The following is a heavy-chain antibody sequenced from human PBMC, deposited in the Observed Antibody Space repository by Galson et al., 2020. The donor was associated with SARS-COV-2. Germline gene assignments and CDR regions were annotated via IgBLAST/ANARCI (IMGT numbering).Heavy chain of an antibody. CDR3: AKEYRYYDILTGYYATHYYYYYYGMDV. D-gene: IGHD3-9*01. V-gene: IGHV3-30*18. Sequence: GGSLRLSCAASGFTFSSYGMHWVRQAPGKGLEWVAVISYDGSNKYYADSVRGRFTISRDNSKNTLYLQMNSLRAEDAAVYYCAKEYRYYDILTGYYATHYYYYYYGMDVWGQGTTVTFSS. J-gene: IGHJ6*02. CDR2: ISYDGSNK. CDR1: GFTFSSYG.